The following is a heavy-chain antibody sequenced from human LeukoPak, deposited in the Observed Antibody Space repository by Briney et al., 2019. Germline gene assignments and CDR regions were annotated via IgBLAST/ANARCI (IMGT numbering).Heavy chain of an antibody. CDR3: ARENGCSGGSCPFDY. D-gene: IGHD2-15*01. CDR1: GYTFTGYY. J-gene: IGHJ4*02. V-gene: IGHV1-46*01. CDR2: INPSGGST. Sequence: GASVKVSCKASGYTFTGYYMHWVRQAPGQGLEWMGIINPSGGSTSYAQKFQGRVTMTRDMSTSTVYMELSSLRSEDTAVYYCARENGCSGGSCPFDYWGQGTLVTVSS.